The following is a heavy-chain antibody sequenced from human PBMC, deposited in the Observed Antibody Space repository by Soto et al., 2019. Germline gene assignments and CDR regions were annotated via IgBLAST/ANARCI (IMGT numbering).Heavy chain of an antibody. V-gene: IGHV1-69*13. J-gene: IGHJ4*02. CDR2: IIPIFGTA. D-gene: IGHD6-13*01. Sequence: WASVKVSCKASGGTFSSYAISWVRQAPGQGLEWMGGIIPIFGTANYAQKFQGRVTITADESTSTAYMELSSLRSEDTAVYYCAKVPYPASWYYFDYWGQGTLVTVSS. CDR3: AKVPYPASWYYFDY. CDR1: GGTFSSYA.